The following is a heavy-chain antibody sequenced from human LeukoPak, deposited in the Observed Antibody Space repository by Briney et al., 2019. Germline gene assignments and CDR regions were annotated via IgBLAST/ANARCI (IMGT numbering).Heavy chain of an antibody. CDR1: GYSISSGYY. V-gene: IGHV4-30-4*08. CDR3: ARDPHVLLWFGEPS. J-gene: IGHJ4*02. CDR2: IYYSGST. D-gene: IGHD3-10*01. Sequence: SETLSLTCTVSGYSISSGYYWGWIRQPPGKGLEWIGYIYYSGSTYYNPSLKSRVTISVDTSKNQFSLKLSSVTAADTAVYYCARDPHVLLWFGEPSWGQGTLVTVSS.